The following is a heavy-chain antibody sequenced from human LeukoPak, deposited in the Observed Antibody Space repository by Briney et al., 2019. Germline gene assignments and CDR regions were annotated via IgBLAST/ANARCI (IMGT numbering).Heavy chain of an antibody. J-gene: IGHJ5*02. CDR2: INPSGDRS. V-gene: IGHV1-46*01. Sequence: ASVTVSCKTSGHTVTNYYLHWVRQAPGQGLEWMGIINPSGDRSRSAQKFQGRVTMARDASTSTVYMELSSLRSGDTAMYYCAGDPDSGGDNNWIDPWGQGTQVIVSS. CDR3: AGDPDSGGDNNWIDP. CDR1: GHTVTNYY. D-gene: IGHD2-21*02.